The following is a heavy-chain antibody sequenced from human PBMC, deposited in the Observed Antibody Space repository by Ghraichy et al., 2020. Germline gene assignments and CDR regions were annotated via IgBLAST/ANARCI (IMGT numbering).Heavy chain of an antibody. CDR3: AKDHSSGYYTSYFDY. Sequence: GSLHISCAASGFTFSSYAMSWVRQAPGKGLEWVSAISGSGGSTYYADSVKGRFTISRDNSKNTLYLQMNSLRAEDTAVYYCAKDHSSGYYTSYFDYWGQGTLVTVSS. V-gene: IGHV3-23*01. CDR1: GFTFSSYA. D-gene: IGHD3-22*01. J-gene: IGHJ4*02. CDR2: ISGSGGST.